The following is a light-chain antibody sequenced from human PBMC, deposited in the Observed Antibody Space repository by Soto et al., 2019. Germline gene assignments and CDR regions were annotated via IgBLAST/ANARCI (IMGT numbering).Light chain of an antibody. Sequence: DIQMTQSPTSLSASVGDRVTISCRASQRIGTYLAWYQQKPGKAPRLLISGASSVQSGVPPRFSGSGSATDFILTISSLRLEDIATYYCQQTASAPPWTFGQGTKVPIK. CDR3: QQTASAPPWT. CDR1: QRIGTY. CDR2: GAS. J-gene: IGKJ1*01. V-gene: IGKV1-39*01.